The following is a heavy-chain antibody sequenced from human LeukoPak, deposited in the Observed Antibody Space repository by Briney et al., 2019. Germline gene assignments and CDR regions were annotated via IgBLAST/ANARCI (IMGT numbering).Heavy chain of an antibody. CDR2: TYFRSKWNS. Sequence: SHTLSCPCAISGLRAPSTSATGTGTRSSPARGLEGLERTYFRSKWNSDYALSVKSLISINPDTPNNLYSLHLNSVTPEDTAVYYCAKGRFPIGFEYWGQGTLVTVSS. CDR1: GLRAPSTSAT. D-gene: IGHD2/OR15-2a*01. J-gene: IGHJ4*02. V-gene: IGHV6-1*01. CDR3: AKGRFPIGFEY.